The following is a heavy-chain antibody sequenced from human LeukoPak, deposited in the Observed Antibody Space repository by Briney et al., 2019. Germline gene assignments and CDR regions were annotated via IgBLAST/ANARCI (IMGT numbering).Heavy chain of an antibody. CDR1: GFTFSSYA. V-gene: IGHV3-23*01. D-gene: IGHD4-11*01. J-gene: IGHJ6*02. CDR2: ISGSGGST. CDR3: AKVVYSNQIVLYYGMDV. Sequence: GGSLRLSCAASGFTFSSYAMSWVRQAPGKGLEWVSAISGSGGSTYYADSVKGRFTISRDNSKNTLYLQMNSLRAEDTAVYYCAKVVYSNQIVLYYGMDVWGQGTTVTVSS.